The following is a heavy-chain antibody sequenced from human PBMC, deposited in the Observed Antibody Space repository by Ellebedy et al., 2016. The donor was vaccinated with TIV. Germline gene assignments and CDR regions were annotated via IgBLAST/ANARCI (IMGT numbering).Heavy chain of an antibody. CDR2: IFYSGSA. CDR3: TRVGRYGYCNGGNCPPLDP. CDR1: GGSISSNSYY. D-gene: IGHD2-15*01. V-gene: IGHV4-39*07. Sequence: SETLSLTCTVSGGSISSNSYYWGWIRQPPGKGLEWIGSIFYSGSAYYNPSLKSRVTISVDTSKNQFSLRLTSVTAADTAVYYCTRVGRYGYCNGGNCPPLDPWGQGTLVTVSS. J-gene: IGHJ5*02.